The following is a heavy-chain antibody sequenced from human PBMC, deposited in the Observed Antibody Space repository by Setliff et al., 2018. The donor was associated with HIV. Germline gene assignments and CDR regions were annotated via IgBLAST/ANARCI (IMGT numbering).Heavy chain of an antibody. J-gene: IGHJ4*02. CDR1: GYTFTNSY. CDR3: AREGQVVVTAKGFDY. CDR2: INPSGGST. D-gene: IGHD2-15*01. V-gene: IGHV1-46*01. Sequence: GASVKVSCKASGYTFTNSYIHWVRQAPGQGLEWMGEINPSGGSTTYAEKFQGRATLTRDTSTSTVYMELSSVRFDDTAVYYCAREGQVVVTAKGFDYWGLGTLVTVSS.